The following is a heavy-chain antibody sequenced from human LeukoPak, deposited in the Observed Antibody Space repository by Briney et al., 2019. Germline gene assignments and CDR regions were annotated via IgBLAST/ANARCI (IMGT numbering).Heavy chain of an antibody. CDR3: ARLNQGNRFDY. CDR1: GGSFSGYN. J-gene: IGHJ4*02. D-gene: IGHD1-14*01. Sequence: PSETLSLTCAVYGGSFSGYNWSWIRQPPGKGLEWIGEINHSGSTNYDPSLKSRVTISVDTSKNQFSLKLSSVTAADTAVYYCARLNQGNRFDYWGQGTLVTVSS. V-gene: IGHV4-34*01. CDR2: INHSGST.